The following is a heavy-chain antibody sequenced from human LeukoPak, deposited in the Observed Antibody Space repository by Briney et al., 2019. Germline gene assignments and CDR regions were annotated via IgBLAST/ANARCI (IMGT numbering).Heavy chain of an antibody. CDR2: INPNSGGT. V-gene: IGHV1-2*02. Sequence: ASVKVSCKASGYTFIDYYILWVRQAPGQGPEWMGWINPNSGGTNYAQNFKGRVTMTRDTSISTAYMEVNSLTSDDTAVYYCARDLPKTGYVGALDIWGQGTMVTVSS. CDR3: ARDLPKTGYVGALDI. CDR1: GYTFIDYY. D-gene: IGHD5-12*01. J-gene: IGHJ3*02.